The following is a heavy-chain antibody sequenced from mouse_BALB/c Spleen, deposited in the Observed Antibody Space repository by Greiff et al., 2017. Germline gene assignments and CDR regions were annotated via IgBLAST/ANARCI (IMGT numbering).Heavy chain of an antibody. V-gene: IGHV1-63*02. CDR1: GYTFTNYW. CDR2: IYPGGGYT. J-gene: IGHJ3*01. CDR3: ARNYYGSSYWFAY. D-gene: IGHD1-1*01. Sequence: QVQLKQSGAELVRPGTSVKISCKASGYTFTNYWLGWVKQRPGHGLEWIGDIYPGGGYTNYNEKFKGKATLTADTSSSTAYMQLSSLTSDDSAVFFCARNYYGSSYWFAYWGQGTLVTVSA.